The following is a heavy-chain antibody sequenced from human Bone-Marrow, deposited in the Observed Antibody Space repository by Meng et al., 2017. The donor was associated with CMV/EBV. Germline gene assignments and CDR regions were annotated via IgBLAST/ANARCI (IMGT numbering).Heavy chain of an antibody. J-gene: IGHJ4*02. V-gene: IGHV1-69*02. CDR3: ARYDYGGNLNFDY. Sequence: VKVSCKASGGTFSSYTISWVRQAPGQGLEWMGRIIPILGIANYAQKFQGRVTMTRDTSTSTVYMELSSLRSEDTAVYYCARYDYGGNLNFDYWGQGTLVTVSS. CDR2: IIPILGIA. CDR1: GGTFSSYT. D-gene: IGHD4-23*01.